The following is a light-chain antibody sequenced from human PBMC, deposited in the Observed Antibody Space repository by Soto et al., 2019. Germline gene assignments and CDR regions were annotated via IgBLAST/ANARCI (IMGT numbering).Light chain of an antibody. CDR3: QESYTSPVT. V-gene: IGKV1-39*01. CDR1: QSISSY. J-gene: IGKJ2*01. Sequence: DIQMTQSPSSLSASVGDRVTITCRASQSISSYLNWYQQKLGKVPKLLIYAASSLQSGVPSRFSGSGPGTDFTLTISSLQPEDSATYYCQESYTSPVTFGQGTKLEI. CDR2: AAS.